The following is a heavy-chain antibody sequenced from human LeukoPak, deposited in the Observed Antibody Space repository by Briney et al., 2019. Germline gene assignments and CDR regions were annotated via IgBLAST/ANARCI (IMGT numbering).Heavy chain of an antibody. Sequence: GGSLRLSCAASGFTFSSYALTWVRQAPGKGLEWISGISGSGGSTFYAESVKGRFSISRDNSKNTLHLQMNTLRAEDTAVYYCAKCPTDYDSLTGYYPFEYWGQGTLVTVSS. V-gene: IGHV3-23*01. J-gene: IGHJ4*02. CDR3: AKCPTDYDSLTGYYPFEY. CDR2: ISGSGGST. CDR1: GFTFSSYA. D-gene: IGHD3-9*01.